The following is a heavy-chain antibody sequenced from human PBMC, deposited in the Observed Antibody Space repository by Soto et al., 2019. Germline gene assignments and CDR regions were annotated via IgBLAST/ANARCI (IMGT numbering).Heavy chain of an antibody. CDR2: IKSKTDGGTT. Sequence: GGSLRLSCAASGFTFSNAWMNWVRQAPGKGLEWVGRIKSKTDGGTTDYAAPVKGRFTISRDDSKNTLYLQMNSLKTEDTAVYYCTTDPVTMIVVVPSSXWGQGTLVTVSS. D-gene: IGHD3-22*01. J-gene: IGHJ4*02. CDR1: GFTFSNAW. CDR3: TTDPVTMIVVVPSSX. V-gene: IGHV3-15*07.